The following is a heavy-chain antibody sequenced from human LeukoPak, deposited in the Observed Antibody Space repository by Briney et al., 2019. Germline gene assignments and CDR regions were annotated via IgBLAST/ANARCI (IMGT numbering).Heavy chain of an antibody. D-gene: IGHD3-9*01. Sequence: GRSLRLSCVASGFTLSNYAMSWVRQAPGKGLEWVSAITGSGTNRYYADSLKGRFTTSRNNSKNTVFLQMNSLRHEDTAIYYCVIWGDYDVLTGYYVPDYWGQGTLVTVAS. J-gene: IGHJ4*02. CDR3: VIWGDYDVLTGYYVPDY. CDR2: ITGSGTNR. V-gene: IGHV3-23*01. CDR1: GFTLSNYA.